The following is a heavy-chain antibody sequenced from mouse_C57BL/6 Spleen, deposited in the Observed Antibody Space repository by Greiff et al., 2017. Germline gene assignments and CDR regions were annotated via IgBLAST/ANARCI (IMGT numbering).Heavy chain of an antibody. CDR3: ARYRLGLDAMDY. Sequence: QVQLQQSGPELVKPGASVKISCKASGYAFSSSWMNWVKQRPGKGLEWIGRIYPGDGDTNYNGKFKGKATLTADKSSSTAYMQLSSLTSEDSAVYFCARYRLGLDAMDYWGQGTSVTVSS. CDR1: GYAFSSSW. V-gene: IGHV1-82*01. J-gene: IGHJ4*01. D-gene: IGHD4-1*01. CDR2: IYPGDGDT.